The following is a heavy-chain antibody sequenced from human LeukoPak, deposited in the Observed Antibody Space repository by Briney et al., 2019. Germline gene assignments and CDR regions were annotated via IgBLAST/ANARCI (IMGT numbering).Heavy chain of an antibody. D-gene: IGHD3-10*01. CDR2: IYTSGST. CDR3: ASEYGSGSYWINWFDP. J-gene: IGHJ5*02. V-gene: IGHV4-61*02. CDR1: GGSISSGSYY. Sequence: PSETLSLTCTVAGGSISSGSYYWSWIRQPAGKGLEWIGRIYTSGSTNYNPSLKSRVTMSVDTSKNQFSLKLSSVTAADTAVYYCASEYGSGSYWINWFDPWGQGTLVTVSS.